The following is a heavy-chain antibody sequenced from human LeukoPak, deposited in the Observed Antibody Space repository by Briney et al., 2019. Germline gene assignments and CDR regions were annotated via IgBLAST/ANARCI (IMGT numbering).Heavy chain of an antibody. J-gene: IGHJ4*02. D-gene: IGHD3-10*01. CDR1: GGSISGYY. CDR2: IYTSGST. V-gene: IGHV4-4*07. Sequence: SETLSLTCTVSGGSISGYYWSWIRQPAGKRLEWIGRIYTSGSTDYNPSLKSRVTMSVDTSKNQFSLKLSSVTAADTAVFYCTREPYMIRAFDYWGQGTLVTVSS. CDR3: TREPYMIRAFDY.